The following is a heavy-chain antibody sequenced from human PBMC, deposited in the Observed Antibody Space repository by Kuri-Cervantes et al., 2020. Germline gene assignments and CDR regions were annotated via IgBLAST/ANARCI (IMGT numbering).Heavy chain of an antibody. V-gene: IGHV3-21*01. CDR3: AKADAREWELLGY. D-gene: IGHD1-26*01. Sequence: GESLKISCAASGFTFSSYSMNWVRQAPGKGLEWVSSISSSSSYIYYADSVKGRFTISRDNAKNSLYLQMNSLRAEDTAVYYCAKADAREWELLGYWGQGTLVTVSS. J-gene: IGHJ4*02. CDR2: ISSSSSYI. CDR1: GFTFSSYS.